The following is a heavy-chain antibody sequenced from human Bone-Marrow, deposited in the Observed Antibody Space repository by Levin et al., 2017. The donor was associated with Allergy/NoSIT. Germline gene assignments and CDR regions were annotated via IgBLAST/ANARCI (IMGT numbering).Heavy chain of an antibody. D-gene: IGHD3/OR15-3a*01. CDR3: AKDYGTGIPYYYGIAV. J-gene: IGHJ6*02. CDR1: GFTFDDYA. CDR2: IIWNSGKS. V-gene: IGHV3-9*01. Sequence: GGSLRLSCAASGFTFDDYAMHWVRQVPGKGLEWVSGIIWNSGKSVYADSVKGRFAMSRDNAEKSLYLQMNSLRVEDTALYYCAKDYGTGIPYYYGIAVWGQGTTVTVSS.